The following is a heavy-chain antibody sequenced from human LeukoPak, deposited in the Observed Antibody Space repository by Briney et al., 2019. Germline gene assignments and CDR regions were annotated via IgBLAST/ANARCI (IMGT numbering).Heavy chain of an antibody. CDR2: ISAYNGNT. J-gene: IGHJ5*02. V-gene: IGHV1-18*01. D-gene: IGHD6-19*01. CDR1: GYTFTSYG. CDR3: ARVEKAGWFDP. Sequence: ASVKVSCKASGYTFTSYGISWVRQAPGQGLEWMGWISAYNGNTNYAQKLQGRVTMTTDTSTSTAYMELSSLRSEDTAVYYCARVEKAGWFDPWGQGTLVTVSS.